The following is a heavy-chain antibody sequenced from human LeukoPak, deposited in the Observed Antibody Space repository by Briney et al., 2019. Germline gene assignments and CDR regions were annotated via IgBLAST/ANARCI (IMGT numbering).Heavy chain of an antibody. J-gene: IGHJ5*02. D-gene: IGHD1-26*01. Sequence: PGGSLRLSCAASGFTFSSYWMSWVRQAPGKGLEWVANIKQDGSEKYYVDSVKGRFTISRDNAKNSLYLQMHSLRAEDTAIYYCARAPRFRLVGVPKGPFDPWGQGTLVTVSS. CDR3: ARAPRFRLVGVPKGPFDP. CDR2: IKQDGSEK. V-gene: IGHV3-7*03. CDR1: GFTFSSYW.